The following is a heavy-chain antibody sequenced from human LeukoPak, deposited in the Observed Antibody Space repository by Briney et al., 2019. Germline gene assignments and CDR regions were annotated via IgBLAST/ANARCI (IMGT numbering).Heavy chain of an antibody. D-gene: IGHD6-13*01. CDR3: ARSERSSWYYFDY. CDR1: GFTFSDYY. CDR2: MNSRSTYI. V-gene: IGHV3-11*06. J-gene: IGHJ4*02. Sequence: SGGSLRLSCAASGFTFSDYYMSWIRQAPGKGLEWVSYMNSRSTYINYADSVKGRFTISRDNAKNSLYLQMNGLRAEDTAVYYCARSERSSWYYFDYWGQGTLVTASS.